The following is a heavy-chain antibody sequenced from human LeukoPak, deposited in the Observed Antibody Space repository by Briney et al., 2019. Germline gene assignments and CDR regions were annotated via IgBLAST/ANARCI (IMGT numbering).Heavy chain of an antibody. J-gene: IGHJ3*02. V-gene: IGHV4-39*01. CDR1: GGSISSSSYY. D-gene: IGHD3-22*01. CDR3: ARDEFYDSSGYYYVDAFDI. Sequence: SSETLSLTCTVSGGSISSSSYYWGWIRQPPGKGLEWIGSIYYSGSTYYNPSLKSRVTISVDTSKNQFSLKLSSVTAADTAVYYCARDEFYDSSGYYYVDAFDIWGQGTMVTVSS. CDR2: IYYSGST.